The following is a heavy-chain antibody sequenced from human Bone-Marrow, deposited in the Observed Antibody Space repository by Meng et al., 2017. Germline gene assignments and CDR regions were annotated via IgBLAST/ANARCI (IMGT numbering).Heavy chain of an antibody. Sequence: GESLKISCAASGFTFSSYEMNWVRQAPGKGLEWVSYISSSGTTIDYADSVKGRFTISRDNAKNSLYLQMNSLRAEDTAVYYCARDRDRQNAARFDYWGQGTLVTVSS. CDR3: ARDRDRQNAARFDY. V-gene: IGHV3-48*03. CDR2: ISSSGTTI. D-gene: IGHD2/OR15-2a*01. CDR1: GFTFSSYE. J-gene: IGHJ4*02.